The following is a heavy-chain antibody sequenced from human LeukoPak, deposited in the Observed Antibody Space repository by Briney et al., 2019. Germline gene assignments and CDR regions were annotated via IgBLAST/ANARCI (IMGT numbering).Heavy chain of an antibody. Sequence: ASVRVSCKASGYTFTSYGISWVRQAPGQGLEWMGWISAYNGNTNYAQKLQGRVTMTTDTSTSTAYMELRSLRSDDTAVYYCARIGYYDFWSGLDYWGQGTLVTVSS. CDR3: ARIGYYDFWSGLDY. CDR2: ISAYNGNT. V-gene: IGHV1-18*01. CDR1: GYTFTSYG. J-gene: IGHJ4*02. D-gene: IGHD3-3*01.